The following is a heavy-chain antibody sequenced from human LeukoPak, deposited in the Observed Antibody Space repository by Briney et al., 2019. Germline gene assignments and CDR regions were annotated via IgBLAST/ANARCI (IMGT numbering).Heavy chain of an antibody. V-gene: IGHV3-33*01. CDR1: GFTFSSYG. CDR2: IWYDGSNK. J-gene: IGHJ4*02. CDR3: ARTSSSYLGVLYFDY. Sequence: AGRSLRLSCAASGFTFSSYGMHWVRQAPGKGLEWVAVIWYDGSNKYYADSVKGRFTISRDNSKNTLYLQMNSLRAEDTAVYYCARTSSSYLGVLYFDYWGQGTLVTVSS. D-gene: IGHD1-26*01.